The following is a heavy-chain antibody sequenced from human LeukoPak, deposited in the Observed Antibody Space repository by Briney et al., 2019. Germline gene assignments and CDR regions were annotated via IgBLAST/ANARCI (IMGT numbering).Heavy chain of an antibody. D-gene: IGHD3-3*01. Sequence: ASVKVSCKASGYTFTGYGISWVRQAPGQGLEWMGWISAYNGNTNYAQKLQGRVTMTTDTSTSTAYMELRSLRSDDTAVYYCARDLWSGYYYYYYGMDVWGQGTTVTVSS. CDR3: ARDLWSGYYYYYYGMDV. CDR1: GYTFTGYG. V-gene: IGHV1-18*01. J-gene: IGHJ6*02. CDR2: ISAYNGNT.